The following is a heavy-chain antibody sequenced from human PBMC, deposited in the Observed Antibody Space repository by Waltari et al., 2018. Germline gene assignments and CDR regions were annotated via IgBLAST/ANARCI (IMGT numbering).Heavy chain of an antibody. CDR1: GYSISSGYY. J-gene: IGHJ5*02. D-gene: IGHD3-10*01. CDR3: ARNDLGFREQGFDP. CDR2: IYHSGST. V-gene: IGHV4-38-2*01. Sequence: QVQLQESGPGLVKPSETLSLTCAVSGYSISSGYYWGWIRQPPGKGLEWIGSIYHSGSTYYNPSLKSRVTISVDTSKNQFSLKLSSVTAADTAVYYCARNDLGFREQGFDPWGQGTLVTVSS.